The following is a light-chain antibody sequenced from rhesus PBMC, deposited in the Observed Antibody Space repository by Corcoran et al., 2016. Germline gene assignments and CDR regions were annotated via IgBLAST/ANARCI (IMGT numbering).Light chain of an antibody. J-gene: IGKJ3*01. CDR1: QGIIND. CDR3: QHYYSTPFT. V-gene: IGKV1-21*01. Sequence: DIQMTQSPSSLSASVGDRVTITCRASQGIINDLAWYQQKPGETPKLLIYEASSLQSGIPSRFSGSGSGTDFTLTLSSLQPEDFATYNCQHYYSTPFTFGPGTKLDIK. CDR2: EAS.